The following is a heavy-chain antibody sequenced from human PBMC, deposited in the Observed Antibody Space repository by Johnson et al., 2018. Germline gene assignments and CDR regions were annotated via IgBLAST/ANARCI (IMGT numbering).Heavy chain of an antibody. V-gene: IGHV3-30*04. J-gene: IGHJ3*02. Sequence: QVQLVQSGGNVVQPGRSXRLSCAASGFTFTNYAMHWVRQAPGKGLEWVAIISDDGNVKYYADSVKGRFTFSRDNSKNTVYLQMNSLRAEDTAVYYCAKDLAHYGAFDIWGQGTMVTVSS. D-gene: IGHD3-16*01. CDR1: GFTFTNYA. CDR2: ISDDGNVK. CDR3: AKDLAHYGAFDI.